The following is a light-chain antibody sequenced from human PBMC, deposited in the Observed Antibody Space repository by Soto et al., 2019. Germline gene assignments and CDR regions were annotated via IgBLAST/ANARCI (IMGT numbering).Light chain of an antibody. CDR3: QSYDSNTWM. CDR2: EDD. V-gene: IGLV6-57*04. CDR1: SGNIASNY. J-gene: IGLJ3*02. Sequence: NFMLTQPHSVSESPGKTVTISCTRTSGNIASNYVQWYQQRPGSAPTIVIYEDDQRPSGFPDRFSGSIDSSSNSASLTISGLRPEDEADYYCQSYDSNTWMFGGGTKLTVL.